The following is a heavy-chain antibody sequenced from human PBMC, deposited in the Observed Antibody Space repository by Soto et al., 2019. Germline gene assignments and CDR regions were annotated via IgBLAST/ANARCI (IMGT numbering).Heavy chain of an antibody. D-gene: IGHD3-22*01. J-gene: IGHJ4*02. V-gene: IGHV1-69*01. CDR3: ASGRSTYYYDSSGYYLDY. CDR1: GGTFSSYA. Sequence: QVQLVQSGAEVKKPGSSVKVSCKASGGTFSSYAISWVRQAPGQGLEWMGGLIPIFGTANYAQKFQARVTITADESTSTAYMELSSLRSDDTAVYYCASGRSTYYYDSSGYYLDYCGQGTLVTVSS. CDR2: LIPIFGTA.